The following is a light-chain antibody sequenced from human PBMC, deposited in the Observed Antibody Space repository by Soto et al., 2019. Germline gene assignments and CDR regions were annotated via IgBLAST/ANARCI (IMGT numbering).Light chain of an antibody. Sequence: EIVLTQSPDTLSLSPREGGTLSCRASQSVPNNYIAWYQQRLGQAPRLLIYHTSGRSPGVPDRFSGSGSGTDFTLTISGLEPEDFGVDYCQQYGTSPFTFGPGTTV. CDR2: HTS. CDR1: QSVPNNY. J-gene: IGKJ3*01. CDR3: QQYGTSPFT. V-gene: IGKV3-20*01.